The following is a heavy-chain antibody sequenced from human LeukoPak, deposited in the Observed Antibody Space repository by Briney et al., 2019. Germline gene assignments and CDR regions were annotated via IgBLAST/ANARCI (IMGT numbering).Heavy chain of an antibody. J-gene: IGHJ4*02. CDR3: ATLYRSGGFTYFDY. V-gene: IGHV4-59*13. Sequence: SETLSLTCTVSGGSISRYYWSWIRQPPGKGLEWIGYIYYSGSTNYNPSLKSRVTISLDTSKSQFSLGLSSVTAADTAVYYCATLYRSGGFTYFDYWGQGTLVTVSS. D-gene: IGHD6-19*01. CDR1: GGSISRYY. CDR2: IYYSGST.